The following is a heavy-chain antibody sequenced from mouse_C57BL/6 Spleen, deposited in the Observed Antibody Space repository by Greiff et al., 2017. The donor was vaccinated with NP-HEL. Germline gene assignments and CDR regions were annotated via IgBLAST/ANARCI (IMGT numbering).Heavy chain of an antibody. J-gene: IGHJ2*01. CDR3: TRRSSGYGNYFDY. V-gene: IGHV1-15*01. D-gene: IGHD3-2*02. CDR2: IDPETGGT. CDR1: GYTFTDYE. Sequence: QVQLKESGAELVRPGASVTLSCKASGYTFTDYEMHWVKQTPVHGLEWIGAIDPETGGTAYNQKFKGKAILTADKSSSTAYMELRSLTSEDSAVYYCTRRSSGYGNYFDYWGQGTTLTVSS.